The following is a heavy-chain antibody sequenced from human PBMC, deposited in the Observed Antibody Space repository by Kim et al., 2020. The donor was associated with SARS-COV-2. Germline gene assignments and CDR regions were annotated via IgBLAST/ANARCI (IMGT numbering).Heavy chain of an antibody. CDR2: IIISSGYT. V-gene: IGHV3-21*01. Sequence: GGSLRLSCAASGITFTNYAINWVRQPPGKGLEWVSSIIISSGYTYYADSVKGRFTVSRDNAKNSVYLEMNSLRAEDTAVYYCRGSYYSERRDYWGQGILVTVSP. J-gene: IGHJ4*02. CDR3: RGSYYSERRDY. CDR1: GITFTNYA. D-gene: IGHD3-10*01.